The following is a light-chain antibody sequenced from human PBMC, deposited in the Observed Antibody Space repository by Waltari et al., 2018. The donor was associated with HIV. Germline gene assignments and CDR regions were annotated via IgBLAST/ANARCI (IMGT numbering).Light chain of an antibody. J-gene: IGLJ2*01. CDR1: DSNIGNNY. V-gene: IGLV1-51*01. Sequence: QSVLTQPPSVSAAPGQKVSISCSGSDSNIGNNYVSWYQQLPVPAPKLLIYDSYKRPSGMPDRFSGSKSGTSATLGIAGLQTGDEAYYYCATWDASLTVVFGGGTKLTVL. CDR2: DSY. CDR3: ATWDASLTVV.